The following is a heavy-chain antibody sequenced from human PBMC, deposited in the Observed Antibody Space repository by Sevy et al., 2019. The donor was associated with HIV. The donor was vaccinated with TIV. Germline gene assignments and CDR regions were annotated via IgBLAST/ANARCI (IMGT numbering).Heavy chain of an antibody. CDR2: ISGSGGST. CDR1: GFTFSSYA. D-gene: IGHD4-17*01. Sequence: GGSLRLSCAASGFTFSSYAMSWVRHAPGKGLEWVSAISGSGGSTYYADSVKGRFTISRDNSKNTLYLQMNSLRAEDTAVYYCAKDLRDYVQAPDYWGQGTLVTVSS. J-gene: IGHJ4*02. V-gene: IGHV3-23*01. CDR3: AKDLRDYVQAPDY.